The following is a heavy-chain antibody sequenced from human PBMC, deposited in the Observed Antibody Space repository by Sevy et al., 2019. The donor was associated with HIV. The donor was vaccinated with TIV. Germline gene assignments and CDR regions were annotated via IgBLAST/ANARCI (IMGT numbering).Heavy chain of an antibody. V-gene: IGHV4-4*02. Sequence: SETLSLTCAVSGGSISSVNWWHWVRQPPGKGLEWIGEIYHSGSINYNPSLKSRVTISVDNSKNQFSLNLSSVTAADTAVYYCARGGETPRGFDPWGQGSLVTVSS. J-gene: IGHJ5*02. CDR1: GGSISSVNW. CDR3: ARGGETPRGFDP. D-gene: IGHD3-16*01. CDR2: IYHSGSI.